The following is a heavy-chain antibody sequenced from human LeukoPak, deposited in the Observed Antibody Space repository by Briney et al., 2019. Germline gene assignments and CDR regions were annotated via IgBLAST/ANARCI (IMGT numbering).Heavy chain of an antibody. J-gene: IGHJ6*02. CDR1: GYTFTGYY. CDR3: ARGANVPQIFWSGYIAENYYYYGMDV. CDR2: INPNSGGT. D-gene: IGHD3-3*01. Sequence: ASVKVSCKASGYTFTGYYMHWVRQAPGQGLEWMGWINPNSGGTNYAQKLQGRVTMTTDTSTSTAYMELRSLRSDDTAVYYCARGANVPQIFWSGYIAENYYYYGMDVWGQGTTVTVSS. V-gene: IGHV1-2*02.